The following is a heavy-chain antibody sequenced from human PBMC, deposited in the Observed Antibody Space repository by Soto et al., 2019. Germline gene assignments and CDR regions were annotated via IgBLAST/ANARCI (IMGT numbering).Heavy chain of an antibody. CDR2: IHHSGST. CDR3: VRGPTSGWNA. D-gene: IGHD6-19*01. J-gene: IGHJ5*02. CDR1: GGSISNNNW. Sequence: PSETLSLTCAVPGGSISNNNWWGSVRQSPGKGLEWIGEIHHSGSTNYNPSLKSRVTISVDKSKNQFSLNLGSVTAADTAVYYCVRGPTSGWNAWGQGTLVTVSS. V-gene: IGHV4-4*02.